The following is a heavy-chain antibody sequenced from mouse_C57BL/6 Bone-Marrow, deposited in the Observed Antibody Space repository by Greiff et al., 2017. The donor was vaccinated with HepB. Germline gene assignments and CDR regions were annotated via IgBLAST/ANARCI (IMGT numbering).Heavy chain of an antibody. CDR2: IDPANGNT. CDR3: ARGVKAQATLDYFDY. V-gene: IGHV14-3*01. D-gene: IGHD3-2*02. Sequence: EVQLQQSVAELVRPGASVKLSCTASGFNIKNTYMHWVKQRPEQGLEWIGRIDPANGNTKYAPKFQGKATITADTSSNTAYLQLSSLTSEDTAIYYCARGVKAQATLDYFDYWGQGTTLTVSS. CDR1: GFNIKNTY. J-gene: IGHJ2*01.